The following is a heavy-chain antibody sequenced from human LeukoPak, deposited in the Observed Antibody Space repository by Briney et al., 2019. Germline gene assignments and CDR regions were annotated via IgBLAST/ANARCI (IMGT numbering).Heavy chain of an antibody. CDR1: AFTVSSNY. J-gene: IGHJ4*02. CDR2: IYTGGDT. Sequence: PGGSLRLSCAASAFTVSSNYMSWVRQAPGKGLEWVSVIYTGGDTYYADSVKGRFTISRDNSKNTLYLQMNSLRAEDTAVYYRAGPGYSSSWLDYWGQGTLVTVSS. CDR3: AGPGYSSSWLDY. D-gene: IGHD6-13*01. V-gene: IGHV3-66*01.